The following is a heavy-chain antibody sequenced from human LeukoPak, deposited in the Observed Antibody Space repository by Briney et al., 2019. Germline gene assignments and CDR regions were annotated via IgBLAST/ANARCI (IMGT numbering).Heavy chain of an antibody. V-gene: IGHV3-48*01. J-gene: IGHJ6*02. CDR1: GFTFSSYN. CDR3: AREGCSGGSCYGIITGLTYGMDV. Sequence: PGGSLRLSCAASGFTFSSYNMNWVRQAPGKGLEWVSYISSSSSTIYYADSVKGRFTISRDNAKNSLYLQMNSLRAEDTAVYYCAREGCSGGSCYGIITGLTYGMDVWGQGTTVTVSS. D-gene: IGHD2-15*01. CDR2: ISSSSSTI.